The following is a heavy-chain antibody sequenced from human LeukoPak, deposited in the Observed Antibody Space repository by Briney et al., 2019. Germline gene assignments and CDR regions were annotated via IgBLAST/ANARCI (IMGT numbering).Heavy chain of an antibody. V-gene: IGHV3-23*01. CDR2: VSHGGDYT. CDR1: GFTFSNYA. CDR3: AKAIGQEVPAASRWYDP. J-gene: IGHJ5*02. D-gene: IGHD2-2*01. Sequence: GGSLRLSCAASGFTFSNYAMTWVRQAPGKGLEWVATVSHGGDYTYHADSVKGRFTISRDSFKNTLYLQMNSLRVEDTAVYYCAKAIGQEVPAASRWYDPWGQGTLVTVSS.